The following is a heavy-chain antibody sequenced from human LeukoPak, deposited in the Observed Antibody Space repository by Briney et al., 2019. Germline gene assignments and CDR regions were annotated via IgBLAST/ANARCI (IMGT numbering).Heavy chain of an antibody. CDR2: ISSSSSYI. D-gene: IGHD3-3*01. CDR1: GFTFSSYS. Sequence: GGSLRLSCAASGFTFSSYSMNWVRQAPGKGLEWVSSISSSSSYIYYADSVKGRFTISRDNAKNSLYLQMNSLRAEGTAVYYCARSPRMSGYYFDYWGQGTLVTVSS. V-gene: IGHV3-21*01. J-gene: IGHJ4*02. CDR3: ARSPRMSGYYFDY.